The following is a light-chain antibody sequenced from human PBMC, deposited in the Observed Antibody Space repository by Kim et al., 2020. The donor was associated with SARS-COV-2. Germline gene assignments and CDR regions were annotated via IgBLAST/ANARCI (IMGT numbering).Light chain of an antibody. J-gene: IGLJ3*02. CDR2: DVS. Sequence: GQSVTIYCTGTSNDIGSYKFVSWYQQHPGKTPKLIIFDVSGRSTGVPDRFSGSQSANTASLTISGLQPEDESDYYCCSYAGSYTFVFGGGTQLTVL. V-gene: IGLV2-11*03. CDR1: SNDIGSYKF. CDR3: CSYAGSYTFV.